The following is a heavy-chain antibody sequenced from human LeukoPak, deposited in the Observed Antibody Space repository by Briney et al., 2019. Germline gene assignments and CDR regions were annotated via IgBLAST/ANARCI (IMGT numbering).Heavy chain of an antibody. CDR3: ARDRTYYYGSGKEGDWFDP. V-gene: IGHV4-59*01. D-gene: IGHD3-10*01. Sequence: SETLSLTCTVSGGSISSYYWSWTRQPPGKGLEWIGYIYYSGSTNYNPSLKSRVTISVDTSKNQFSLKLSSVTAADTAVYYCARDRTYYYGSGKEGDWFDPWGQGTLVTVSS. CDR2: IYYSGST. J-gene: IGHJ5*02. CDR1: GGSISSYY.